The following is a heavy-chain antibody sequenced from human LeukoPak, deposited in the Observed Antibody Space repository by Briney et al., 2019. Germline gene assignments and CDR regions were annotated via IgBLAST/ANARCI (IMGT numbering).Heavy chain of an antibody. CDR1: GFTFSDYY. D-gene: IGHD3-22*01. V-gene: IGHV3-11*04. Sequence: GGSLRLSCAASGFTFSDYYMGWIRQAPGKGLEWLSYISTSSSTIYYADSVKGRFTISRDNAKNSLYLQMNSLRAEDTAVYYCASYDSSGYYPDAFDIWGQGTMVTVSS. CDR3: ASYDSSGYYPDAFDI. J-gene: IGHJ3*02. CDR2: ISTSSSTI.